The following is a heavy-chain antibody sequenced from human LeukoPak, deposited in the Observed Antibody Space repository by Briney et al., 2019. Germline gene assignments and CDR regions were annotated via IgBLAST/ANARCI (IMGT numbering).Heavy chain of an antibody. CDR2: IYSGGST. J-gene: IGHJ4*02. CDR3: ASLRGIVGATQFDY. CDR1: GFTVSTNY. V-gene: IGHV3-53*01. D-gene: IGHD1-26*01. Sequence: GGSLRLSCAASGFTVSTNYMSWVRQAPGKGLEWVSVIYSGGSTSYADSVKGRFTISRDSSKNTLYLQMNSLRAEDTAVYYCASLRGIVGATQFDYWGQGTLVTVSS.